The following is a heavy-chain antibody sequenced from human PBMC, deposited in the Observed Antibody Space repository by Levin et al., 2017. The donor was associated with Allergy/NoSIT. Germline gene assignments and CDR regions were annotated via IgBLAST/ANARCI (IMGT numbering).Heavy chain of an antibody. D-gene: IGHD6-13*01. CDR1: GYTFTGYY. J-gene: IGHJ5*02. CDR2: INPNSGGT. Sequence: ASVKVSCKASGYTFTGYYMHWVRQAPGQGLEWMGWINPNSGGTNYAQKFQGRVTMTRDTSISTAYMELSRLRSDDTAVYYCARGVIIAAARNWFDPWGQGTLVTVSS. CDR3: ARGVIIAAARNWFDP. V-gene: IGHV1-2*02.